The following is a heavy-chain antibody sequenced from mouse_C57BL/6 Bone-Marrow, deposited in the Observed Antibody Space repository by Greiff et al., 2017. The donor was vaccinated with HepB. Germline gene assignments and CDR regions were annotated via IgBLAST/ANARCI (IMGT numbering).Heavy chain of an antibody. Sequence: VKLMESGPGLVQPSQSLSITCTVSGFSLTSYGVHWVRQSPGKGLEWLGVIWRGGSTDYNAAFMSRLSITKDNSKSQVFFKMNSLQADDTAIYYCAKTQTGASWYFDVWGTGTTVTVSS. CDR2: IWRGGST. CDR1: GFSLTSYG. V-gene: IGHV2-5*01. J-gene: IGHJ1*03. D-gene: IGHD4-1*01. CDR3: AKTQTGASWYFDV.